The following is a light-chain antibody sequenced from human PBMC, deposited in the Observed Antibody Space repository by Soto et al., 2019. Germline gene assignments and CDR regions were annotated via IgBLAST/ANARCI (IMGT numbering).Light chain of an antibody. CDR1: ESVGKY. J-gene: IGKJ1*01. CDR2: DAS. Sequence: EIVMTHSPATLSLSPCERATLSSTASESVGKYLVWYQQKPGQAPRLLIYDASNRAPGIPTRFSGSGSGTDFTLTISSLEPEDLAVYYCHQHGNRPPWTFGQGTKVDI. CDR3: HQHGNRPPWT. V-gene: IGKV3-11*01.